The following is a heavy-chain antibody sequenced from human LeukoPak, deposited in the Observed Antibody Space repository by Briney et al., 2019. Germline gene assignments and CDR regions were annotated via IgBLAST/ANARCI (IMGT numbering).Heavy chain of an antibody. D-gene: IGHD5-18*01. CDR2: IYYSGST. CDR1: GGSFSGYY. V-gene: IGHV4-34*01. Sequence: SETLSLTCAVYGGSFSGYYWSWIRQPPGKGLEWIGYIYYSGSTYYNPSLKSRVTISVDTSKNQFSLKLSSVTAADTAVYYCARDLGYSYGIDYWGQGTLVTVSS. J-gene: IGHJ4*02. CDR3: ARDLGYSYGIDY.